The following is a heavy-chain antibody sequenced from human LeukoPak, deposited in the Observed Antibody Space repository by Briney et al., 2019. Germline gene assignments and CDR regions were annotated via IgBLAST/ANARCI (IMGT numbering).Heavy chain of an antibody. V-gene: IGHV3-13*01. CDR2: IGTAGDT. D-gene: IGHD1-20*01. CDR1: GFTFSSYD. CDR3: TAYNWNDMDV. J-gene: IGHJ6*03. Sequence: RTGGSLRLSCAASGFTFSSYDMHWVRQATGKGLEWVSAIGTAGDTYYPGSVKGRFTISRENAKNSLYLQMNSLKTEDTAVYYCTAYNWNDMDVWGKGTTVTISS.